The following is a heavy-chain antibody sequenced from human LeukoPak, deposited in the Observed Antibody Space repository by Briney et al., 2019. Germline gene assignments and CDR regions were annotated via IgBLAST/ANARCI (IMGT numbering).Heavy chain of an antibody. D-gene: IGHD3-22*01. Sequence: NPSETLSLTCTVSGGSISSYYWSWIRQPPGKGLEWIGYICYSGSTNYNPSLKSRVTISVDTSKNQFSLKLSSVTAADTAVYYCARYNYYDSSGYAFDIWGQGTMVTVSS. J-gene: IGHJ3*02. CDR3: ARYNYYDSSGYAFDI. V-gene: IGHV4-59*08. CDR2: ICYSGST. CDR1: GGSISSYY.